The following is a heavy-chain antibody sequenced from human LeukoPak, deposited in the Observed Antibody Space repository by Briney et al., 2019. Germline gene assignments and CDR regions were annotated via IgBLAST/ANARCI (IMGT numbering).Heavy chain of an antibody. CDR3: ASRPDIVVVPAASSWNWFDP. V-gene: IGHV4-34*01. CDR2: INHSGST. Sequence: SETLSLTCAVYGGSFSGYYWSWIRQPPGKGLEWIGEINHSGSTNHNPSLKSRVTISVDTSKNQFSLKLSSVTAADTAVYYCASRPDIVVVPAASSWNWFDPWGQGTLVTVSS. D-gene: IGHD2-2*01. CDR1: GGSFSGYY. J-gene: IGHJ5*02.